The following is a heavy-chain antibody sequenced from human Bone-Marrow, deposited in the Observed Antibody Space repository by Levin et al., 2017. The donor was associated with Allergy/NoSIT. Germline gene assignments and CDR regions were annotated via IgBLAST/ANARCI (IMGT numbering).Heavy chain of an antibody. CDR2: ISYGGSNE. D-gene: IGHD5-18*01. CDR1: GFTFSNYG. V-gene: IGHV3-30*03. CDR3: ARAYGYNSGTGTPGY. J-gene: IGHJ4*02. Sequence: GGSLRLSCIASGFTFSNYGMHWVRQAPGKGLEAVAIISYGGSNEYYADSVKGRFTISRDNSKNTLYLQMNSLRAEDTAVYYCARAYGYNSGTGTPGYWGQGTLVTVSS.